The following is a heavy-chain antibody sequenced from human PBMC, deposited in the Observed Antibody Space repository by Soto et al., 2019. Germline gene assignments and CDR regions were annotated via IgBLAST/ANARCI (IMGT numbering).Heavy chain of an antibody. CDR1: GYTFTSYG. CDR2: ISAYNGNT. Sequence: QVQLVQSGAEVKKPGASVKVSCKASGYTFTSYGISWVRQAPGQGLEWMGWISAYNGNTNYAQKLQGRVTMTTDTATSKDYMELRSLRYDDTAVYCCARESAVVVAANSGFDPWRQGTLVTVSS. D-gene: IGHD2-15*01. J-gene: IGHJ5*01. CDR3: ARESAVVVAANSGFDP. V-gene: IGHV1-18*01.